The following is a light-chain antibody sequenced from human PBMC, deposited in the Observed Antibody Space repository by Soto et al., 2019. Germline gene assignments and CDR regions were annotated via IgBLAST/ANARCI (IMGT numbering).Light chain of an antibody. V-gene: IGKV3-20*01. CDR1: QSVSSSY. Sequence: ELVLTQSPGTLSLSPGERAALSCRASQSVSSSYLAWYQQKPGQAPRLLIYGASSRATGIPARFSGSGSGTDLTLTISRLEPEDFAVYYCQKYGSSPFTCGGGTKVDIK. CDR2: GAS. CDR3: QKYGSSPFT. J-gene: IGKJ4*01.